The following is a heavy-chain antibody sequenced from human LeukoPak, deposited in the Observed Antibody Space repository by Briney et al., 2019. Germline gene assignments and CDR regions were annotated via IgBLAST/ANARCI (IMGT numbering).Heavy chain of an antibody. Sequence: GASVKVSCKASGYTFTDYYIHWVRQAPGQWLEWMGWINPNSGGTHYAEILQDRVTMTRDTSLTTVYMELSSLRSADTAIYYCAREIYTRSWDDGFDIWAQGTMVTVSS. J-gene: IGHJ3*02. CDR1: GYTFTDYY. V-gene: IGHV1-2*02. CDR2: INPNSGGT. CDR3: AREIYTRSWDDGFDI. D-gene: IGHD6-13*01.